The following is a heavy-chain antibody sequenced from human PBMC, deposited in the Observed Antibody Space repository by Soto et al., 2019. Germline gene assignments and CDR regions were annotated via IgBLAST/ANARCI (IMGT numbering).Heavy chain of an antibody. D-gene: IGHD5-12*01. CDR2: IYYSGST. CDR1: GGSISSYY. V-gene: IGHV4-59*01. Sequence: PSETLSLTCTVSGGSISSYYWSWIRQPPGKGLEWIGYIYYSGSTNYNPSLKSRVTISVDTSKNQFSLKLSSVTAADTAVYYCARGEMATTPLNFDYWGQGTLVTVSS. J-gene: IGHJ4*02. CDR3: ARGEMATTPLNFDY.